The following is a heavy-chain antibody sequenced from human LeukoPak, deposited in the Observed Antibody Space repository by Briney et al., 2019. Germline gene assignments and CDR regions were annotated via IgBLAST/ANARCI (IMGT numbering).Heavy chain of an antibody. CDR3: ARRRAAAGPFDY. D-gene: IGHD6-13*01. CDR2: IHYSDSA. CDR1: GGSISNSGYY. Sequence: SETLSLTCAVSGGSISNSGYYWACIRQPPGKGLEYIGNIHYSDSALYNPSLQSRATILVDTSKNQFSLKLSSVTAADTAVYYCARRRAAAGPFDYWGQETRDTVSS. V-gene: IGHV4-39*01. J-gene: IGHJ4*02.